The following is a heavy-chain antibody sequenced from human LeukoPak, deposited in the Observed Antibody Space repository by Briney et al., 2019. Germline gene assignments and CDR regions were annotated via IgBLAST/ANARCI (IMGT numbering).Heavy chain of an antibody. CDR3: ATVPYTGSYFVEF. V-gene: IGHV3-23*01. CDR2: ISPSAVST. Sequence: GGSLRLSCAASGFNFNNYAMTWVRQAPGKGLEWVSSISPSAVSTFYADSVQGRFTISKDYSKNTLYLQMSSLRAGDTAVYYCATVPYTGSYFVEFWGQGSQVTVPS. D-gene: IGHD1-26*01. J-gene: IGHJ4*02. CDR1: GFNFNNYA.